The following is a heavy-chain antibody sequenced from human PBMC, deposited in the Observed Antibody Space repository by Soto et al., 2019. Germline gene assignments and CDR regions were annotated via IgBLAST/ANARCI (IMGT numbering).Heavy chain of an antibody. J-gene: IGHJ4*02. Sequence: QVQLVQSGAEVKKSGASVKVSCRTSGYSFIDYYVHWVRQAPGQGLEWVGWISTNSGASKYAENFQGRVTLTRDRSTSTVYMELTGLRSDDTAVYYCASWRGAVATHDSWGQGTLVTVSS. D-gene: IGHD5-12*01. V-gene: IGHV1-2*02. CDR2: ISTNSGAS. CDR1: GYSFIDYY. CDR3: ASWRGAVATHDS.